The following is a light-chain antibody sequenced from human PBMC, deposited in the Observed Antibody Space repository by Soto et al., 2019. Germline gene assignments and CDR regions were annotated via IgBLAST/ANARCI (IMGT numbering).Light chain of an antibody. CDR3: QHYGASPWT. CDR1: QSLSGNY. V-gene: IGKV3-20*01. J-gene: IGKJ1*01. CDR2: RAS. Sequence: ENVLTQSPGTLSLSPGERATLSCRASQSLSGNYLAWYQQKPGQAPRVLIYRASIRATGISDRFSGGGSGTDFTLTISRLEPEDFAVYYCQHYGASPWTFGQGTKVDIK.